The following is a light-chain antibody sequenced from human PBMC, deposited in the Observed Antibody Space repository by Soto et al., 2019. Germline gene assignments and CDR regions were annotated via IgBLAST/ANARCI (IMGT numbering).Light chain of an antibody. CDR1: QSVRRN. V-gene: IGKV3-15*01. CDR2: GAS. J-gene: IGKJ1*01. CDR3: QQYNNWPRT. Sequence: EIVMTQSPATLSVSPGERATLSCRASQSVRRNLAWYQQKPGQAPRRLIYGASTRATGIPARFSASGSGTEFTLTISSLQSEDFAVYHCQQYNNWPRTFGQGTKVEVK.